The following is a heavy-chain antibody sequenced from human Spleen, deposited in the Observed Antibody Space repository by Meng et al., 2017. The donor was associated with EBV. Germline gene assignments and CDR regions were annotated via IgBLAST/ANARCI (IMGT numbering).Heavy chain of an antibody. D-gene: IGHD2-15*01. CDR3: ARDSGVRGE. CDR2: VYGAGSP. Sequence: LAASGTGLVEPLEPLSLTCTVSAGSVIRNNYYWSWIRQPPGKGLEYIGYVYGAGSPNYNPSLKSRVTISMDTSKIQVSLKLTSVTAADTAVYYCARDSGVRGEWGQGTLVTVSS. V-gene: IGHV4-61*01. J-gene: IGHJ4*02. CDR1: AGSVIRNNYY.